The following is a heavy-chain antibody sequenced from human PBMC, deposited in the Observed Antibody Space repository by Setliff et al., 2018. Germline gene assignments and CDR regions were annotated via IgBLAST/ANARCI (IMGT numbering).Heavy chain of an antibody. D-gene: IGHD3-22*01. CDR1: DDSISNNY. CDR3: ARVVESSGYYHYYYYMDV. CDR2: IYPSGST. Sequence: PSETLSLTCTVSDDSISNNYWSWIRQPAGKGLEWIGRIYPSGSTNYNPSLKSRVTMSIDTSKNQFSLKLNSVTAADMAVYYCARVVESSGYYHYYYYMDVWGKGTTVTVSS. J-gene: IGHJ6*03. V-gene: IGHV4-4*07.